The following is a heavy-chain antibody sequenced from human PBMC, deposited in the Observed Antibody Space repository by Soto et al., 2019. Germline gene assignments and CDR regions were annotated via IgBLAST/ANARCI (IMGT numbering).Heavy chain of an antibody. V-gene: IGHV3-33*03. D-gene: IGHD1-20*01. CDR2: IWNDSSNK. CDR1: GFSFSSYG. CDR3: ATSNWNFFEY. Sequence: QVQLVESGGGVVQPGGSLRLSCAASGFSFSSYGMHWVRQAPGKGLEWVAVIWNDSSNKLYPDSVRGRFTISRDNSKSTLFLQMNSLRAEDTAVYYCATSNWNFFEYWGQGALVTVSS. J-gene: IGHJ4*02.